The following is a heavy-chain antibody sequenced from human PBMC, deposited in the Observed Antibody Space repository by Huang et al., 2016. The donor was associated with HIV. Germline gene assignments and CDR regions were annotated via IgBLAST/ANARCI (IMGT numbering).Heavy chain of an antibody. J-gene: IGHJ4*02. V-gene: IGHV1-69*01. CDR1: GGSFSDQI. CDR3: AMSLRYQYDSRSYWGRYFDY. CDR2: IIPRFRAP. Sequence: QVQLEQSGPAVRKPGSSVKVSCQASGGSFSDQIISWVRQAPGQRFEWMGGIIPRFRAPADAQEFKGRVTMTADESTATIYMELNSLTSEDTAVYYWAMSLRYQYDSRSYWGRYFDYWGQGTLVTVSS. D-gene: IGHD3-16*01.